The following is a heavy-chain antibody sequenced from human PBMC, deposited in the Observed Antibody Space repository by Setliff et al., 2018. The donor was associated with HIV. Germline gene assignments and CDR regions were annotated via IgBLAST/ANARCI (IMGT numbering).Heavy chain of an antibody. J-gene: IGHJ3*02. V-gene: IGHV4-34*01. CDR1: GGSFSDYF. CDR2: INHSGST. D-gene: IGHD6-19*01. Sequence: SSETLSLTCAVYGGSFSDYFWTWIRQPPGKGLELIGDINHSGSTNSNPSLKSRVTVSVDTSRNQFSLILKSVTAADTAMYYCAREDRGWSNRGSFDIWGQGTMVTVSS. CDR3: AREDRGWSNRGSFDI.